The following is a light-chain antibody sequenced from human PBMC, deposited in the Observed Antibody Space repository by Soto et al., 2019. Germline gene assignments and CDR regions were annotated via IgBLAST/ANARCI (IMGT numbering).Light chain of an antibody. CDR1: QSVSSK. CDR2: GAS. Sequence: SQSQITLSVLPAKTVSLSCRASQSVSSKLAWYQQKPGQAPRLFIYGASTRATGIPARFSGSGSGTEFTLTISSLQSEDFAVYYCQQYNNWPLLTLVGGTQVDIK. J-gene: IGKJ4*01. V-gene: IGKV3-15*01. CDR3: QQYNNWPLLT.